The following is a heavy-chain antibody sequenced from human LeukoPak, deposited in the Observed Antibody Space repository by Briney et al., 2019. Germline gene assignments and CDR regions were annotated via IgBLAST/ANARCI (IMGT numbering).Heavy chain of an antibody. CDR1: GFTFSDQI. CDR3: ARDPLLSGAPDY. CDR2: ISSGGAYI. D-gene: IGHD2/OR15-2a*01. J-gene: IGHJ4*02. V-gene: IGHV3-21*01. Sequence: GGSLRLSCAVSGFTFSDQIMNWVRQAPGKGLEWVSSISSGGAYIYYADSVKGRFTISRDNARNSLYLQMNSLRAEDTAVYYCARDPLLSGAPDYWGQGTLVTVSS.